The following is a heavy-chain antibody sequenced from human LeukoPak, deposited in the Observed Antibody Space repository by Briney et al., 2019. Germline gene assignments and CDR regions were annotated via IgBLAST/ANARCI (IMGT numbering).Heavy chain of an antibody. D-gene: IGHD6-13*01. Sequence: GGSLRLSCAASGFTFSGYGMHWVRQAPGKGLEWVAFIRYDGSNKYYADSVKGRFTISRDNSKNTLYLQMNSLRAEDTAVYYCAKDTLREAAAGHPTPLDYWGQGTLVTVSS. V-gene: IGHV3-30*02. CDR3: AKDTLREAAAGHPTPLDY. CDR2: IRYDGSNK. J-gene: IGHJ4*02. CDR1: GFTFSGYG.